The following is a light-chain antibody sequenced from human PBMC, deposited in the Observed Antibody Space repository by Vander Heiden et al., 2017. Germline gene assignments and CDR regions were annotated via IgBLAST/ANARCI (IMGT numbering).Light chain of an antibody. CDR2: DAS. V-gene: IGKV3-11*01. Sequence: EIVLTQSPGTLHLSPGERAILSCRANQTVSSYLAWYQQKPGQAPRLLIYDASNRATGIPAKFSGSGSGTDFTLTISSLEPEDFAVYYCQQRSNWPPATFGGGTKVEIK. J-gene: IGKJ4*01. CDR1: QTVSSY. CDR3: QQRSNWPPAT.